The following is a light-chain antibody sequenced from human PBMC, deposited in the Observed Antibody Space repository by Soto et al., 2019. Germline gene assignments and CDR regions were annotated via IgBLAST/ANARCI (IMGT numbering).Light chain of an antibody. Sequence: DIQMTQSPSTLSASVGVTVTITCRTSQSISACLAWYQQKPGKAPKLLIYKASSLESGVPSRFSGSGSGTEFTLTISSLQPDDFATYYCQQYNNYGSWTFGQGTKVEIK. CDR1: QSISAC. CDR3: QQYNNYGSWT. J-gene: IGKJ1*01. V-gene: IGKV1-5*03. CDR2: KAS.